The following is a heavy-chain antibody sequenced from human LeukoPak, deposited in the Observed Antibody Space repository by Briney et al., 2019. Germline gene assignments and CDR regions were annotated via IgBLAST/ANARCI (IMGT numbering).Heavy chain of an antibody. CDR1: GFTFSSYA. CDR2: ISGSGGST. CDR3: AKDYAGYTYYYGSGSYYNGSPNFDY. D-gene: IGHD3-10*01. Sequence: GGSLRLSCAASGFTFSSYAMSWVRQAPGKGLEWVSAISGSGGSTYYADSVKGRFTISRDNSKNTLYLQMNSLRAEDTAVYYCAKDYAGYTYYYGSGSYYNGSPNFDYWGQGTLVTVPS. V-gene: IGHV3-23*01. J-gene: IGHJ4*02.